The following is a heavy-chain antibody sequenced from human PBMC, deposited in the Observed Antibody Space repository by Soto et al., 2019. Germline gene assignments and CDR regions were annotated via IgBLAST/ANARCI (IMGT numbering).Heavy chain of an antibody. V-gene: IGHV1-69*02. J-gene: IGHJ4*02. CDR1: RGTLSYNT. D-gene: IGHD3-10*01. CDR2: VIPMVDMS. CDR3: ATNYGSGSTHFDS. Sequence: QVQLVQSGAEVKKPGSSVKVSCTASRGTLSYNTISWVRQAPGQGLEWMGRVIPMVDMSSYAQKFQGRVTITVDKSTSTIYMVLNNLRSEDTAVYYCATNYGSGSTHFDSWGQGTLVTVSS.